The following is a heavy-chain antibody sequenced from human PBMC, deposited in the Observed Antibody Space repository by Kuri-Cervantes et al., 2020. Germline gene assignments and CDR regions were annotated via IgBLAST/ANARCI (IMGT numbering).Heavy chain of an antibody. CDR3: ARGRDYYDSRGQELDY. Sequence: SETLSLTCTVSGGSVSSGTYYWSWIRQPPGKGLEWIGYIYYIGGTNYNPSLKSRVTISVDTSKNQFSLKLSSVTAADTAVYYCARGRDYYDSRGQELDYWGQGTLVTVSS. J-gene: IGHJ4*02. CDR1: GGSVSSGTYY. D-gene: IGHD3-22*01. CDR2: IYYIGGT. V-gene: IGHV4-61*01.